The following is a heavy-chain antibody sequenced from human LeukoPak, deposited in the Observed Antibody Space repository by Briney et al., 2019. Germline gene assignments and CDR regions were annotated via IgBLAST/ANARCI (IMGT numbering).Heavy chain of an antibody. D-gene: IGHD1-26*01. CDR1: GGSFSGYY. CDR2: IFYSGIT. CDR3: ARDRIVGAHKDDYYYMDV. Sequence: KSSETLSLTCAVYGGSFSGYYWSWIRQPPGKGLEWIGNIFYSGITYYDPSLRSRVTIAIDTSKSQFSLKLSSVTAADTAVYYCARDRIVGAHKDDYYYMDVWGKGTTVTVSS. V-gene: IGHV4-34*12. J-gene: IGHJ6*03.